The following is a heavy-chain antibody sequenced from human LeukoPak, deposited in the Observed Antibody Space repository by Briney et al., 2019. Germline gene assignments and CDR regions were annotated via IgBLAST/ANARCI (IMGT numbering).Heavy chain of an antibody. CDR3: ARHEAAAGTGSAFDI. CDR1: GGSFSSYY. J-gene: IGHJ3*02. D-gene: IGHD6-13*01. V-gene: IGHV4-59*08. Sequence: SETLSLTCAVYGGSFSSYYWSWIRQPPGKGLEWIGYIYYSGTTNYNPSLKSRVTISVDTSKNQFSLKLSSVTAADTAVYYCARHEAAAGTGSAFDIWGQGTMVTVSS. CDR2: IYYSGTT.